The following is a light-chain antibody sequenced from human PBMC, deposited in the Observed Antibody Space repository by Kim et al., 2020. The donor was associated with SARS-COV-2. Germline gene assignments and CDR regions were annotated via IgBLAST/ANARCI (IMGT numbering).Light chain of an antibody. CDR2: GAS. V-gene: IGKV3-20*01. CDR1: QSVSSSY. CDR3: QQYGSSPFT. J-gene: IGKJ3*01. Sequence: PCERATLSCRASQSVSSSYLAWYQQKPGQAPRLLIYGASSRATGIPDRFSGSGSGTDFTLTISRLEPEDFAVYYCQQYGSSPFTFGPGTKVDIK.